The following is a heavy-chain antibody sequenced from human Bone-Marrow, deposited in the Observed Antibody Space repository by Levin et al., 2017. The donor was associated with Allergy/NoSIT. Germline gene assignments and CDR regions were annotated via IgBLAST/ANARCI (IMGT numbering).Heavy chain of an antibody. CDR2: IYHSGST. V-gene: IGHV4-59*01. CDR1: GDSISDYY. J-gene: IGHJ4*02. CDR3: ARVGRSAYNPLEY. Sequence: SETLSLTCTVSGDSISDYYWHWIRQPPGKGLEWIGYIYHSGSTTYNPSLKSRVTISVDTSRTHLFLNLSSVTAADTAVYYCARVGRSAYNPLEYWGQGILVTVSS. D-gene: IGHD3-3*01.